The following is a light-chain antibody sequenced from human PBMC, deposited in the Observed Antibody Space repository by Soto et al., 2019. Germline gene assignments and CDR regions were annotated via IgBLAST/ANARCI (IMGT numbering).Light chain of an antibody. J-gene: IGKJ4*01. CDR3: QQYGTSPLT. CDR2: GAS. V-gene: IGKV3-20*01. Sequence: ETVLTQSPVTLSLSPGERATLSCRTSQSVNNDYLAWYQQRPGLAPRLLIFGASGRATGIPDRFSGSGSGTDFPLTISRLEPEDFAIYYCQQYGTSPLTFGGGTKVDIK. CDR1: QSVNNDY.